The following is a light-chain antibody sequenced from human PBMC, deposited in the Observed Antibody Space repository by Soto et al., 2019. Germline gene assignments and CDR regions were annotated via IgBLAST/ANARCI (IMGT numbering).Light chain of an antibody. CDR3: QQYNTYCV. Sequence: DIQMTQSPSTLSASVGDRVTITCRASQNIRNWLAWYQQKPGKAPKLLIYKTSTLGSGVPSRFSGAGSGTEFTLTISSLQPDDSATYYCQQYNTYCVFGQGTKVEIK. CDR1: QNIRNW. J-gene: IGKJ1*01. CDR2: KTS. V-gene: IGKV1-5*03.